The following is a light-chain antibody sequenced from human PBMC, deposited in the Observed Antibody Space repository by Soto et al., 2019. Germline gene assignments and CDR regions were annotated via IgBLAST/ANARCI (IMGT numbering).Light chain of an antibody. CDR2: KAS. J-gene: IGKJ1*01. V-gene: IGKV1-5*03. CDR3: QQYHIYPRT. Sequence: DIQMTQSPSTLSASVGDRVTITCRASQSISYWLAWYQQKPGKAPKVLIYKASGLESGVPSRFSGSGSGTEFTLTISSLQPDDSATYFCQQYHIYPRTFGQGTKVEIK. CDR1: QSISYW.